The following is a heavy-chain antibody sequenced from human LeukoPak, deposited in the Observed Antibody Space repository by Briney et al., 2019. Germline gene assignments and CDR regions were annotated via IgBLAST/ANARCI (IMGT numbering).Heavy chain of an antibody. D-gene: IGHD3-22*01. CDR2: ISAYNGNT. V-gene: IGHV1-18*01. CDR3: ARRDDSYYYYGMDV. J-gene: IGHJ6*02. Sequence: ASVKVSCTASGYTFTSYGISWVRQAPGQGLEWMGWISAYNGNTNYAQKLQGRVTMTTDTSTSTAYMELRSLRSDDTAVYYCARRDDSYYYYGMDVWGQGTTVTVSS. CDR1: GYTFTSYG.